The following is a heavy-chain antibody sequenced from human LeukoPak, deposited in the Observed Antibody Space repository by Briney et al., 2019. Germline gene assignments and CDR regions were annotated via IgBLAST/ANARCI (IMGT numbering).Heavy chain of an antibody. CDR2: INPNSGGT. D-gene: IGHD6-6*01. Sequence: ASVKVSCKASGYTFTGYYMHWVRQAPGQGLEWMGWINPNSGGTNYAQKFQGRVTMTRDTSISTAYMELSRLRSDDTAVYYCARDSSIAARHDAFDIWGQGTMVTVSS. V-gene: IGHV1-2*02. J-gene: IGHJ3*02. CDR1: GYTFTGYY. CDR3: ARDSSIAARHDAFDI.